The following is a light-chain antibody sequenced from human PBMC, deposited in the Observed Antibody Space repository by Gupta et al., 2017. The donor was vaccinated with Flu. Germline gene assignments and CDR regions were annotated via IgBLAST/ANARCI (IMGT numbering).Light chain of an antibody. CDR1: QRVTTNS. V-gene: IGKV3-20*01. J-gene: IGKJ1*01. CDR2: DAS. Sequence: ESATLSCRASQRVTTNSLAWYQQRPGQAPRLLIYDASNRATGIPDRFSASGSGTDFTLTISRLEPEDFAVYHCQHYGSPPWTFGQGTKVEI. CDR3: QHYGSPPWT.